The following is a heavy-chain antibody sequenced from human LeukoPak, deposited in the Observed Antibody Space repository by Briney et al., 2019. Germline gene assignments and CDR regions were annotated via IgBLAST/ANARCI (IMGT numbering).Heavy chain of an antibody. CDR2: IWYDGSNK. CDR3: ARDQWELRAFDY. D-gene: IGHD1-26*01. V-gene: IGHV3-33*08. CDR1: GFTFSNAW. Sequence: PGGSLRLSCAASGFTFSNAWMSWVRQAPGKGLEWVAVIWYDGSNKYYADSVKGRFTISRDNSKNTLYLQMNSLRAEDTAVYYCARDQWELRAFDYWGQGTLVTVSS. J-gene: IGHJ4*02.